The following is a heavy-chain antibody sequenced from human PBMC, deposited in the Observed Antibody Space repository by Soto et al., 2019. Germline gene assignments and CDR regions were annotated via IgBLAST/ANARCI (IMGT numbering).Heavy chain of an antibody. V-gene: IGHV3-30-3*01. CDR3: ARTSIYYYDSSGYYSY. CDR1: GFTFSSYA. CDR2: ISYDGSNK. Sequence: QVQLVESGGGVVHPGRSLRLSCAASGFTFSSYAMHWVRQAPGKGLEWVAVISYDGSNKYYADSVKGRFTISRDNSKNTLYLQMNSLRAEDTAVYYCARTSIYYYDSSGYYSYWGQGTLVTVSS. D-gene: IGHD3-22*01. J-gene: IGHJ4*02.